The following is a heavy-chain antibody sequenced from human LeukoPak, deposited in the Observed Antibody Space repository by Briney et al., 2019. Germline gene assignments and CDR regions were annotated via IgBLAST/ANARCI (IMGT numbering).Heavy chain of an antibody. D-gene: IGHD1-26*01. Sequence: VSVKASCKASGYTFTSYAMHWVRQAPGQRLEWMGWINAGNGNTKYSQKFQGRVTITRDTSASTAYMELSSLRSEDTAVYYCARATLKWEPLDAFDIWGQGTMVTVSS. J-gene: IGHJ3*02. CDR2: INAGNGNT. V-gene: IGHV1-3*01. CDR1: GYTFTSYA. CDR3: ARATLKWEPLDAFDI.